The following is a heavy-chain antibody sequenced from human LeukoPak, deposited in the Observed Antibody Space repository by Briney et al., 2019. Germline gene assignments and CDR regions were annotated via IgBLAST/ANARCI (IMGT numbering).Heavy chain of an antibody. CDR2: INPNSGGT. D-gene: IGHD2-2*01. CDR3: AREPVVLVPAAILNWFDP. J-gene: IGHJ5*02. Sequence: ALVKVSCKASGYTFTGYYIHWVRQAPGEGLEWMGWINPNSGGTNYAQKFQGRVTMTRDTSISTAYMELSRLRSDDTAVYYCAREPVVLVPAAILNWFDPWGQGTLVTVSS. V-gene: IGHV1-2*02. CDR1: GYTFTGYY.